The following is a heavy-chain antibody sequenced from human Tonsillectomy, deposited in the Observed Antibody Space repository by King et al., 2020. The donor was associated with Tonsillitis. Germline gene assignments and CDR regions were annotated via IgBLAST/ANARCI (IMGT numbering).Heavy chain of an antibody. CDR1: GFTFSSYS. V-gene: IGHV3-48*01. J-gene: IGHJ6*02. Sequence: VQLVQSGGGLVQPGGSLRLSCAASGFTFSSYSMNWVRQAPGKGLEWVSYISSSSSTIYYADSVKGRFTISRDNAKNSLYLQMNSLRAEDTAVYYCVKGVLYDNDYYYYYGMDVWGQGTTVTVSS. CDR3: VKGVLYDNDYYYYYGMDV. D-gene: IGHD2-8*01. CDR2: ISSSSSTI.